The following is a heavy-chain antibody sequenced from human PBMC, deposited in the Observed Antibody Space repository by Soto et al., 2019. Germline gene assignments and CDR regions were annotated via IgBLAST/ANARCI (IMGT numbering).Heavy chain of an antibody. D-gene: IGHD3-16*01. Sequence: QVQLVQSGAEVKKPGASVKVSCKASGYTFTNFGISWVRQAPGQGLEWMGWISAYNGNTNYAQNFQGRVTMTTDTSPSTAYMELRSLSSDDTAVYYWARGGTPIDYWGQGTLVTVSS. CDR1: GYTFTNFG. CDR3: ARGGTPIDY. V-gene: IGHV1-18*01. CDR2: ISAYNGNT. J-gene: IGHJ4*02.